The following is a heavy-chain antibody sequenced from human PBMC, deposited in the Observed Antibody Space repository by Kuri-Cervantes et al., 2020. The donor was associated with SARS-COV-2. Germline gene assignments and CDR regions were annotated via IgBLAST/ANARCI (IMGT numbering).Heavy chain of an antibody. CDR2: ISSSSYI. Sequence: GESLKISCAASGFTFSSYSMNWVRQAPGKGLEWVSSISSSSYIYYADSVKGRFTISRDNAKNSLYLQMNSLRAEDTALYYCASHPKRFLEWLFDYWGQGTLVTVSS. D-gene: IGHD3-3*01. V-gene: IGHV3-21*04. CDR3: ASHPKRFLEWLFDY. J-gene: IGHJ4*02. CDR1: GFTFSSYS.